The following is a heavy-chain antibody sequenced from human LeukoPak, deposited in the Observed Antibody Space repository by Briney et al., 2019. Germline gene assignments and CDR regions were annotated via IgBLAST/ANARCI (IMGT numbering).Heavy chain of an antibody. CDR2: IYYSGTT. V-gene: IGHV4-39*01. CDR3: ARLSSVTYCSGGSCSRGGYDY. J-gene: IGHJ4*02. D-gene: IGHD2-15*01. Sequence: SETLSLTCTVSGGSITSSPYYWGWIRQAPGKAREWIANIYYSGTTAYNPSLKSRVTISVDTPKNQFSLELTSVTAADTAVYYCARLSSVTYCSGGSCSRGGYDYWGQGTLVTVSS. CDR1: GGSITSSPYY.